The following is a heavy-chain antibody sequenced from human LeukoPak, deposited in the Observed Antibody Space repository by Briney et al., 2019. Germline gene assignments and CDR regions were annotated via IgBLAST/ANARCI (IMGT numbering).Heavy chain of an antibody. Sequence: PGGSLRLSCAASGFTFGSYGMHWVRQAPGKGLEWVAFIRYDGSNKYYADSVKGRFTISRDNSKNTLYLQMNSLRAEDTAVYYCATRVGYYFDYWGQGTLVTVSS. CDR3: ATRVGYYFDY. V-gene: IGHV3-30*02. J-gene: IGHJ4*02. CDR1: GFTFGSYG. D-gene: IGHD2-2*01. CDR2: IRYDGSNK.